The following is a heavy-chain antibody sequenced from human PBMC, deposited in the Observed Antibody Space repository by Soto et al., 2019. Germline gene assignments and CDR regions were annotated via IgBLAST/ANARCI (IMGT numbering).Heavy chain of an antibody. CDR2: ISGSGGST. V-gene: IGHV3-23*01. CDR1: VFTFSSYA. J-gene: IGHJ4*02. Sequence: GGSLRLSCAASVFTFSSYAMSWVRQAPGKGLECVAAISGSGGSTYYADSVKGRFTISRYNSKNTLYLQMNSLRAEDTAVYYCENSWSQGYHFEYWGQGTLVTVSS. CDR3: ENSWSQGYHFEY. D-gene: IGHD6-13*01.